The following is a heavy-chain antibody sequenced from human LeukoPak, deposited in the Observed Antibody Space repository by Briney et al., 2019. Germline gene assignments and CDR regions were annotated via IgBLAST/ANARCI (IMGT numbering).Heavy chain of an antibody. CDR1: GGSISSYY. V-gene: IGHV4-59*01. J-gene: IGHJ6*02. CDR2: IYYSGST. D-gene: IGHD3-22*01. CDR3: ARGGGYYYDSSGYYRENYYYYGMDV. Sequence: PSETLSLTCTVSGGSISSYYWSWIRQPPGKGLEWIGYIYYSGSTNYNPSLKSRVTISVDTSKNQFSLKLSSVTAADTAVYYCARGGGYYYDSSGYYRENYYYYGMDVWGQGTTVTVSS.